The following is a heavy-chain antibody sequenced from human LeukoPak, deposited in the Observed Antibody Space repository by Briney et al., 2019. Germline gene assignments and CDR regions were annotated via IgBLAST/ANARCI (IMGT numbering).Heavy chain of an antibody. Sequence: GGSLRLSCEASGFSMCAYWMSWVRQAPGKGLEWVGNIKQDGSERNYVDSVKGRFTISRDNAKKSLYLQMNSLRAEDTAVYYCARDWGAYYHFFDYWGQGTLVTVSS. CDR2: IKQDGSER. V-gene: IGHV3-7*01. D-gene: IGHD3-22*01. J-gene: IGHJ4*02. CDR3: ARDWGAYYHFFDY. CDR1: GFSMCAYW.